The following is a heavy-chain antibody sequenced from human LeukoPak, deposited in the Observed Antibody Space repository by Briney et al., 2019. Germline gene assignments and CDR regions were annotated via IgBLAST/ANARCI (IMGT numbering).Heavy chain of an antibody. CDR1: GDSVSSNSAA. Sequence: NHSQTLSLTCAISGDSVSSNSAAWNWIRQSPSRGLEWLVRTYYRSKWYNDYAVSVKSRITINPDTSKNQFSLQLNSVTPEDTAVYYCARDKLGYCSGGSCYFDRVGGDYYYYYGMDVWGQGTTVTVSS. D-gene: IGHD2-15*01. CDR3: ARDKLGYCSGGSCYFDRVGGDYYYYYGMDV. V-gene: IGHV6-1*01. J-gene: IGHJ6*02. CDR2: TYYRSKWYN.